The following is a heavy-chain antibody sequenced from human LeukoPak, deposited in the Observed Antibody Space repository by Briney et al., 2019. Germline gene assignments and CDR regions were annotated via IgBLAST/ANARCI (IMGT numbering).Heavy chain of an antibody. Sequence: SVTVSCKASGFTFTSSAMQWVRQARGQRLEWIGWIVVGSGNTNYAQKFQERVTITGDMSTSTAYMELSGLRSEDTAVYYCAADGSGYDAFDIWGQGTMGTVSA. CDR2: IVVGSGNT. J-gene: IGHJ3*02. CDR1: GFTFTSSA. V-gene: IGHV1-58*02. D-gene: IGHD3-22*01. CDR3: AADGSGYDAFDI.